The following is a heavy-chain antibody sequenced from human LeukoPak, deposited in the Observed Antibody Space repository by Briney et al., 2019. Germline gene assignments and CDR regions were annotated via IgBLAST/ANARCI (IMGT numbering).Heavy chain of an antibody. Sequence: SETLSLTCTVSGGSISSYYWRWIRQPPGKGLEWIGYIYYSGSTNYHPSLKSRVTISVDTSKHQFSLKLSSVTAADTAVYYCARDLAAAGTVDIWGQGTMVTVSS. CDR1: GGSISSYY. CDR2: IYYSGST. CDR3: ARDLAAAGTVDI. J-gene: IGHJ3*02. V-gene: IGHV4-59*01. D-gene: IGHD6-13*01.